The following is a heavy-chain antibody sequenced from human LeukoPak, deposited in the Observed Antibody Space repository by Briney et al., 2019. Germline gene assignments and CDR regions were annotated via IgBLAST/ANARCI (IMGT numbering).Heavy chain of an antibody. Sequence: PGGSLRLSCAASGFTFSSYGMHWVRQAPGKGLEWVAVIWYDGSNKYYADSVKGRFTISRDNSKNTLYLQMNSLRAEDTAVYYCAKENPGGYGSGGFPFDYWGQGNLGTVSS. CDR1: GFTFSSYG. J-gene: IGHJ4*03. V-gene: IGHV3-33*06. CDR3: AKENPGGYGSGGFPFDY. CDR2: IWYDGSNK. D-gene: IGHD3-10*01.